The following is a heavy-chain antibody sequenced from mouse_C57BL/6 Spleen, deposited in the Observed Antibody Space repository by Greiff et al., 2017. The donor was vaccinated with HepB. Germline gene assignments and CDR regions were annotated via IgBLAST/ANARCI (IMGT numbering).Heavy chain of an antibody. J-gene: IGHJ1*03. CDR2: IDPEDGET. D-gene: IGHD1-1*01. CDR1: GFNIKDYY. CDR3: ARNYGSSRYFDV. V-gene: IGHV14-2*01. Sequence: EVKLQESGAELVKPGASVKLSCTASGFNIKDYYMHWVKQRTEQGLEWIGRIDPEDGETRYAPKFQGKATITADTSSNTAYLQLSSLTSEDTAVYYCARNYGSSRYFDVWGTGTTVTVSS.